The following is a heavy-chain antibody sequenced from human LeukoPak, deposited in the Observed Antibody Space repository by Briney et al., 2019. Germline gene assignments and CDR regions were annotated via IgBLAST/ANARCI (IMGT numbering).Heavy chain of an antibody. J-gene: IGHJ4*02. CDR3: VHRDTAMVTGFFDY. V-gene: IGHV2-5*02. D-gene: IGHD5-18*01. CDR2: FYWDDDR. CDR1: GFSLRTSGVG. Sequence: SGPTLVKPTQTLTLTCTFSGFSLRTSGVGVGWIRQPPGKAPEWLALFYWDDDRRYSPSLKSRLTITKDTSKTQVVLTMTNMDPKDTATYYCVHRDTAMVTGFFDYWGQGTLVTVSS.